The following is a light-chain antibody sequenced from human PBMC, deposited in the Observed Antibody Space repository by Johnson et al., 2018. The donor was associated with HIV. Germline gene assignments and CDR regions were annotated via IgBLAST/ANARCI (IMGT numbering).Light chain of an antibody. CDR2: KNN. CDR3: GTWDTSLSGGGV. CDR1: SSTIGSNY. V-gene: IGLV1-51*02. Sequence: QSVLTQSPSVSAAPGQKVTISCSGSSSTIGSNYVSWYQLLPGTPPKLLIFKNNERPSGIPDRFSGSKSGTSATLGITGLQTGDEADYYCGTWDTSLSGGGVCGTGTKVTVL. J-gene: IGLJ1*01.